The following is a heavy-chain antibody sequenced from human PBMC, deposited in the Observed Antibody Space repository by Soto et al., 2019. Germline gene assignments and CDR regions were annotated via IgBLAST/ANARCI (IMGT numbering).Heavy chain of an antibody. CDR3: VRXAYDILTGYYPFDY. CDR1: GLSISSHT. Sequence: PGGSLRLSCAASGLSISSHTMNWVRQAPGKGLEWVSSISSGSTYIYYTDSLKGRFTISRDDAKNSLYLQMNSLRAEDTAVYYCVRXAYDILTGYYPFDYWGQGTLVTVSS. CDR2: ISSGSTYI. J-gene: IGHJ4*02. V-gene: IGHV3-21*06. D-gene: IGHD3-9*01.